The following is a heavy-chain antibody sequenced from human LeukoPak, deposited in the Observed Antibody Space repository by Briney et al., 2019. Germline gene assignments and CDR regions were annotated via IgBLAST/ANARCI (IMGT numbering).Heavy chain of an antibody. CDR2: IYYSGST. J-gene: IGHJ5*02. CDR3: ARDNGDFWSGYSANWFDP. CDR1: GGSISSGDYY. D-gene: IGHD3-3*01. Sequence: SQTLSLTCTVSGGSISSGDYYWSWIRQPPGKGLEWIGYIYYSGSTYYNPSLKSRVTISVDTSKNQFSLKLSSVTAADTAVYYCARDNGDFWSGYSANWFDPWGRGTLVTVSS. V-gene: IGHV4-30-4*08.